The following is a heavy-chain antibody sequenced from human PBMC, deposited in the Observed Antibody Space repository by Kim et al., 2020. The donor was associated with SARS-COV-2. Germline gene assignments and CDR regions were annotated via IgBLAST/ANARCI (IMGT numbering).Heavy chain of an antibody. V-gene: IGHV3-48*04. D-gene: IGHD1-26*01. J-gene: IGHJ4*02. CDR3: ARDRVVGATYFDY. CDR1: GFTFSSYS. Sequence: GGSLRLSCAASGFTFSSYSMNWVRQAPGKGLEGVSYISSSSSTIYYADSVKGRFTISRDNAKNSLYLQMNSLRAEDTAVYYCARDRVVGATYFDYWGQGT. CDR2: ISSSSSTI.